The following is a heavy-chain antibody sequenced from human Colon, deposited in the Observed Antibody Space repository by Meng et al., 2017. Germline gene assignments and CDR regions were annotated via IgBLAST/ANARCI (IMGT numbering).Heavy chain of an antibody. CDR3: ARDNPGDYVWDY. V-gene: IGHV1-18*01. J-gene: IGHJ4*02. CDR2: ISTYDDNT. CDR1: GYTFTTYG. Sequence: QVQLVKSGAEVKKPGASVKVSCKASGYTFTTYGISWMRQAPGQGLEWMGWISTYDDNTNYVEKFRGRVTMTTDTSTNTAYMELRSLRSDDTAVYYCARDNPGDYVWDYWGQGTLVTVSS. D-gene: IGHD4-17*01.